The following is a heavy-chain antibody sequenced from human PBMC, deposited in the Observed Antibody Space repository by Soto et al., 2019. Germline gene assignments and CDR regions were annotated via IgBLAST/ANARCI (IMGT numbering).Heavy chain of an antibody. CDR3: ARETYHYDSDGYKQTIVFDS. V-gene: IGHV4-34*01. Sequence: KASETLSLTCDVHGGSFSGHFWSWIRQSPGKGLEWIGEITHTGATNYNASLTSRVTISLDTSKNQFSLRLNSVTAADTAVYYCARETYHYDSDGYKQTIVFDSWGQGTLVTVSS. CDR1: GGSFSGHF. J-gene: IGHJ4*02. CDR2: ITHTGAT. D-gene: IGHD3-22*01.